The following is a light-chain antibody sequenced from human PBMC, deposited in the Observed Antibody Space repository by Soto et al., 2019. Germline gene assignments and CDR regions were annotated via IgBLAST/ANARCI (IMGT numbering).Light chain of an antibody. Sequence: QSVLTQPPSASGTPGQRGTISCTGSSSNIGSNAVNWYQHCPGTAPKLLIDNDNQRPSGVPDPFSGSRSGTSASLAISGLRSEHEGDYYCAAWDDRLHGLIFGGGTKVTVL. CDR3: AAWDDRLHGLI. CDR2: NDN. J-gene: IGLJ2*01. V-gene: IGLV1-44*01. CDR1: SSNIGSNA.